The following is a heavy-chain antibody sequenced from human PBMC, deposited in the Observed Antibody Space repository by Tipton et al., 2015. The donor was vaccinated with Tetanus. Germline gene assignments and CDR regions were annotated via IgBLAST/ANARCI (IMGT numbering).Heavy chain of an antibody. Sequence: LVKPTQTLTLTCTFSGFSLSTSGVGVGWIRQPPGKALEWLALIYWNDDKRYSPSLKSRLTITKDTSKNQVVLTMTNMDPVDTATYYCARVEMATMPNWFDPWGQGTLVTVSS. V-gene: IGHV2-5*01. CDR2: IYWNDDK. CDR3: ARVEMATMPNWFDP. CDR1: GFSLSTSGVG. D-gene: IGHD5-24*01. J-gene: IGHJ5*02.